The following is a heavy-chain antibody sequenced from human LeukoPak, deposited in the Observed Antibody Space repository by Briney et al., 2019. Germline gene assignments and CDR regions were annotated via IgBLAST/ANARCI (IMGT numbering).Heavy chain of an antibody. D-gene: IGHD6-19*01. CDR2: IWYDGSNQ. V-gene: IGHV3-33*01. CDR3: ARGRGIAVAGTDY. Sequence: GGSLRLSCAASGFTFSSYGMHWVRQAPGKGLEWGAVIWYDGSNQDYADSVKGRFTIFRDNTKNTLYPQMNSLRAEDTAVYYCARGRGIAVAGTDYWGQGTLVTVSS. J-gene: IGHJ4*02. CDR1: GFTFSSYG.